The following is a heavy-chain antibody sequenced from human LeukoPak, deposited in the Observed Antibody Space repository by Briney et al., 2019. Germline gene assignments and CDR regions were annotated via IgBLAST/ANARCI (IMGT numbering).Heavy chain of an antibody. D-gene: IGHD3-16*02. CDR2: INWNGGST. J-gene: IGHJ3*02. CDR1: GFTFDDYG. Sequence: GGSPRLSCAASGFTFDDYGMSWVRQAPGKGLEWVSGINWNGGSTGYADSVKGRFTISRENSKNTLYLQMNSLRAEDTAVYYCARNMITFGGVISEDAFDIWGQGTMVTVSS. CDR3: ARNMITFGGVISEDAFDI. V-gene: IGHV3-20*04.